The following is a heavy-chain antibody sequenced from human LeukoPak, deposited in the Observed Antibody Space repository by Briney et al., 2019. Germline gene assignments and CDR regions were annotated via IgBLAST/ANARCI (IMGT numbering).Heavy chain of an antibody. CDR3: ARDWNSGSYYPFDY. J-gene: IGHJ4*02. Sequence: ASVKVSCKASGYTFTGDYMHWVRQAPGQGLEWMGWINPHSDTTNYAQKFRGRISLTRDTSISTAYMELSRLTSDDTAVYFCARDWNSGSYYPFDYWGQGTLVTVSS. CDR1: GYTFTGDY. V-gene: IGHV1-2*02. CDR2: INPHSDTT. D-gene: IGHD1-26*01.